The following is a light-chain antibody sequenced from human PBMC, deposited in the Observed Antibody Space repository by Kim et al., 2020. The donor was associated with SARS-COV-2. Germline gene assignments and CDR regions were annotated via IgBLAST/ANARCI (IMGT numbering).Light chain of an antibody. V-gene: IGLV3-1*01. CDR1: KLGDKY. J-gene: IGLJ3*02. CDR2: QDR. Sequence: VSVPPQQAASIPCSGEKLGDKYSCWYQQKPGPPPVLLIYQDRKRPSGVPERFSGSNSGNTATLTIGGTQAMDEADYYCQAWDSSWVFGGGTQLTVL. CDR3: QAWDSSWV.